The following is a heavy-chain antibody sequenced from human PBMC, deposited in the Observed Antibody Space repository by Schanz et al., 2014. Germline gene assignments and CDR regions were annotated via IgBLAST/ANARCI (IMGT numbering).Heavy chain of an antibody. V-gene: IGHV3-30*18. CDR2: IYYNGTNK. D-gene: IGHD5-12*01. J-gene: IGHJ6*02. CDR1: GFNFSNYD. CDR3: AKELNRRGGQTNFYYYYGMDV. Sequence: QVHLVESGGGVVQPGRSLRLSCAASGFNFSNYDIHWVRQAPGKGLEWVALIYYNGTNKYYADSVKGRFTISRDNSQNTLYLQMNTLRTEDTAVYYCAKELNRRGGQTNFYYYYGMDVWGQGTTVTVSS.